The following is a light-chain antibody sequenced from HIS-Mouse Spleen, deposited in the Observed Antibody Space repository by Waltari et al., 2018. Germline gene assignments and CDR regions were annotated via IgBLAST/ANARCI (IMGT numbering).Light chain of an antibody. Sequence: SYELTQPSSVSVSPGQTARITCSGDVLAKKKYARWFQQKPGQAPGLVIYKDSERPSGITARFSGASSGTTVALTLSGAQVEDEADYYCYSAADNNLGVFGGGTKLTVL. V-gene: IGLV3-27*01. J-gene: IGLJ3*02. CDR2: KDS. CDR3: YSAADNNLGV. CDR1: VLAKKKY.